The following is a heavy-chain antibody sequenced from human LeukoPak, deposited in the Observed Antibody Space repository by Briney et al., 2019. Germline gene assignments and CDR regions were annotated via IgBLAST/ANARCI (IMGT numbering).Heavy chain of an antibody. J-gene: IGHJ5*02. V-gene: IGHV1-69*01. Sequence: SVKVSCKASGGTFSSYAISWVRQAPGQGLEWMGGIIPIFVTANYAQKFQGRVTITADESTSTAYMELSSLRSEDTAVYYCARDRSLRELWLRNWFDPWGQGTLVTVSS. CDR3: ARDRSLRELWLRNWFDP. D-gene: IGHD5-18*01. CDR1: GGTFSSYA. CDR2: IIPIFVTA.